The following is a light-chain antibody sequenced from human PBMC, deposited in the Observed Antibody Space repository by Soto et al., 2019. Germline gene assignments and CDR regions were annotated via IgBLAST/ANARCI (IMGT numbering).Light chain of an antibody. CDR2: DAS. V-gene: IGKV3-11*01. CDR1: QSVSSY. CDR3: HQRSHWPPT. J-gene: IGKJ1*01. Sequence: EIVLTQSPATLSLSPGERATLSCWASQSVSSYLAWYQQKPGQAPRLLIYDASNRATGIPARFSGSGSGTDFTLTISSLEPEDFAVYYCHQRSHWPPTFGQGTKVEIK.